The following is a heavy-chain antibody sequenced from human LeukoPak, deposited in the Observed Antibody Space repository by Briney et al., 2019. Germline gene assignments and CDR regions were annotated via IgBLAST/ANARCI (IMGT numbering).Heavy chain of an antibody. CDR1: TGSY. CDR3: AREGRAGSSGWFGAFDI. CDR2: IHPNSGAS. D-gene: IGHD6-13*01. V-gene: IGHV1-2*02. Sequence: GASVTVSCKTSTGSYMHWVRQAPGQGLEYMGWIHPNSGASKSEPKFQGRVTMTRDTSINTDYVELSSRTSDDTAMYYCAREGRAGSSGWFGAFDIWGQGTMVIVSS. J-gene: IGHJ3*02.